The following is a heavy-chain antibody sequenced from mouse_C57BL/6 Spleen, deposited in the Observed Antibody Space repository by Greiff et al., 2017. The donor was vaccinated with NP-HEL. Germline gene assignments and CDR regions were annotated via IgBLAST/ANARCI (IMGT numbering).Heavy chain of an antibody. V-gene: IGHV1-84*01. CDR2: IYPGSGNT. CDR3: ARRIYYYGSSYDGYFDV. CDR1: GYTFTDYY. J-gene: IGHJ1*03. Sequence: QVQLQQSGPELVKPGASVKISCKASGYTFTDYYINWVKQRPGQGLEWIGWIYPGSGNTKYNEKFKGKATLTVDTSSSTAYMQLSSLTSEDSAVYFCARRIYYYGSSYDGYFDVWGTGTTVTVSS. D-gene: IGHD1-1*01.